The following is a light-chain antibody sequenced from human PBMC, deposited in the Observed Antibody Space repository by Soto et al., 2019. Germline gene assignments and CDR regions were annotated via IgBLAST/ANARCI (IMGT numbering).Light chain of an antibody. V-gene: IGKV3-20*01. Sequence: EIVLTQSPGTLSLSPGERATLSCRASQSVSSNFLAWYQRKPGQAPRLLIYGASSSATGVPDRFRGSVSGIDFTPTNNRLEPEGFAVYYCQQYGSSPTFGQGTKVEIK. J-gene: IGKJ1*01. CDR1: QSVSSNF. CDR3: QQYGSSPT. CDR2: GAS.